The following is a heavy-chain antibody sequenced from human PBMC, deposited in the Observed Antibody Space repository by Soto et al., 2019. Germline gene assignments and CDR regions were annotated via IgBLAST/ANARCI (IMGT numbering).Heavy chain of an antibody. CDR1: GYTFSNYG. D-gene: IGHD6-19*01. Sequence: ASVKVSCKTSGYTFSNYGINWVRQAPGQGLEWMGWISGYNGNTNYAQTVQGRVTMTTDTSTGTVYMELRSLKSDDTAIYYCSRFIMVGGWFDPNYYHGMDVWGPGTKVTVSS. CDR2: ISGYNGNT. CDR3: SRFIMVGGWFDPNYYHGMDV. V-gene: IGHV1-18*01. J-gene: IGHJ6*02.